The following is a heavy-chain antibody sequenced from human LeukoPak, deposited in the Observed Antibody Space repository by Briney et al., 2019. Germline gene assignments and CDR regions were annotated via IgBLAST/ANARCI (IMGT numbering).Heavy chain of an antibody. CDR1: GFTFSSYW. D-gene: IGHD4-17*01. Sequence: GGSLRLSCAASGFTFSSYWMDWVRQAPGKGLEWVANLKPDGRDKYYTDSVKGRFTISRDNAKNSLYLQMNSLRAEDTAVYSCARLTVTKYDYWGQGTLVTVSS. CDR2: LKPDGRDK. J-gene: IGHJ4*02. CDR3: ARLTVTKYDY. V-gene: IGHV3-7*02.